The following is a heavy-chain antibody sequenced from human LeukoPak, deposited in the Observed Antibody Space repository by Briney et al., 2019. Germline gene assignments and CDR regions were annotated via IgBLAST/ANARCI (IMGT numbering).Heavy chain of an antibody. CDR3: ARGDWYYYNYYMDG. V-gene: IGHV4-59*01. J-gene: IGHJ6*03. Sequence: SETLSLTCTVSGGSISSYHWSWIWQRPGPGLEWIGYIYYTGSTNYNPSLKSRVTISVDTSKNQFSLKLSSVTAADTAVYYCARGDWYYYNYYMDGWGKGTTVTISS. CDR1: GGSISSYH. D-gene: IGHD3/OR15-3a*01. CDR2: IYYTGST.